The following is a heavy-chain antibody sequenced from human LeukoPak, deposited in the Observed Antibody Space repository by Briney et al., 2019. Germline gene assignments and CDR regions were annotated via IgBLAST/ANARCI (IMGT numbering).Heavy chain of an antibody. J-gene: IGHJ4*02. D-gene: IGHD3-10*01. CDR1: GGSFSGYY. Sequence: SEILFLTCAVYGGSFSGYYWSWIRPPPGKGLEWIGEINHSGSTNYNPSLKSRVTISVDTSKNQFSLKLSSVTAADTAVYYCARGVRVGRSLHGSGSYLPYWGQGTLVTVSS. CDR3: ARGVRVGRSLHGSGSYLPY. V-gene: IGHV4-34*01. CDR2: INHSGST.